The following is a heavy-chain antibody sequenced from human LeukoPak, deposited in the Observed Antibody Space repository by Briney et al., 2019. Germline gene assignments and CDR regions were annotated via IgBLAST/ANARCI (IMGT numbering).Heavy chain of an antibody. Sequence: GGSLRLSCAASGFTFSSYSMNWVRQAPGKGLEWVSSISRGSSYIYYADSVKGRFTISRDNAKNSLYLQMNGLRAEDTAVYYCARNPYSSSWPTIDYWGQGTLVTVSS. J-gene: IGHJ4*02. CDR2: ISRGSSYI. V-gene: IGHV3-21*01. CDR3: ARNPYSSSWPTIDY. D-gene: IGHD6-13*01. CDR1: GFTFSSYS.